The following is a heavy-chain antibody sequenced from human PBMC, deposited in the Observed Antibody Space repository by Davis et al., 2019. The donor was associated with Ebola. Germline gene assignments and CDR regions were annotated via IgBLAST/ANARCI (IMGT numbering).Heavy chain of an antibody. D-gene: IGHD6-13*01. J-gene: IGHJ4*02. Sequence: GEFLKISCAASGFTFSGYWMSWVRQAPGKGLEWVANIKYDGSERYYVDSVKGRFTITRDNAKNSLFLQMDSLRGDDTAVYYCTRSSSGGLRGIDYWGQGTLVPVSS. CDR3: TRSSSGGLRGIDY. CDR2: IKYDGSER. V-gene: IGHV3-7*03. CDR1: GFTFSGYW.